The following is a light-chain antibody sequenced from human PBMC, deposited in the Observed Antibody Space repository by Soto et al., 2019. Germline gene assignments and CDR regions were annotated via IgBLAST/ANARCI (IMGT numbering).Light chain of an antibody. CDR2: DAS. V-gene: IGKV1-13*02. J-gene: IGKJ1*01. CDR1: QVIGND. Sequence: AIRISQSPNSVSECEGERVTICFRASQVIGNDLAWYQQKPGKAPKLLIYDASSLESWVPSRYTGYGSGTEFRLTFCSPQPDDCALFYCHLYKILPWPFPQGTKVDI. CDR3: HLYKILPWP.